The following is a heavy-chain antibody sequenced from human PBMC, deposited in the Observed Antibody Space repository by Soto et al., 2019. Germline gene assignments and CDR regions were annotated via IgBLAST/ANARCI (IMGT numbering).Heavy chain of an antibody. V-gene: IGHV5-10-1*01. CDR2: IDPSDSQT. D-gene: IGHD2-21*01. J-gene: IGHJ4*02. Sequence: PGESLKISCKGSGYSFAGYWITWVRQKPGKGLEWMGRIDPSDSQTYYSPSFRGHVTISATKSITTVFLQWSSLRASDTAIYFCERLVGGAAKWYIDFRGPGTLVTLSS. CDR3: ERLVGGAAKWYIDF. CDR1: GYSFAGYW.